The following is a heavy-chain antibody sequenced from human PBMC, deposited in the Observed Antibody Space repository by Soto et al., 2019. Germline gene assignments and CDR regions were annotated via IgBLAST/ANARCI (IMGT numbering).Heavy chain of an antibody. Sequence: SETLSLTCTVSGGSINSGSYYWGWIRQPPGKGLEWIGNIYYSGSTYYKASLKSRVTISVDMSKNKFSLKLNSVTAAYTAVYYCARWRYSSGYYTFDYWGQGTLVTVSS. CDR1: GGSINSGSYY. J-gene: IGHJ4*02. D-gene: IGHD3-22*01. CDR2: IYYSGST. V-gene: IGHV4-39*01. CDR3: ARWRYSSGYYTFDY.